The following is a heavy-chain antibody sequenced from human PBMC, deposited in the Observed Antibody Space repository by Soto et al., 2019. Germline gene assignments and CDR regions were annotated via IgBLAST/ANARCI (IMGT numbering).Heavy chain of an antibody. D-gene: IGHD6-13*01. CDR1: GYSFTSNW. Sequence: GESLKISCKGSGYSFTSNWISWVRQMPGKGLEWMGRIDPSDSYTNYSPSFQGHVTISADKSISTAYLQWSSLKASDTAMYYCASCGKAGFTLYSMDVWGQGTTVTVSS. CDR2: IDPSDSYT. J-gene: IGHJ6*02. CDR3: ASCGKAGFTLYSMDV. V-gene: IGHV5-10-1*01.